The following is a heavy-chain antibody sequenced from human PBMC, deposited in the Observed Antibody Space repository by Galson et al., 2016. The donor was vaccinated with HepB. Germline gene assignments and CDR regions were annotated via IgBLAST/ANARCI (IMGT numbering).Heavy chain of an antibody. Sequence: VKVSCKASGYTFTTYAMYWVRQAPGQRLEWMGWINAANGDTTYSQKLQGRGTITWDTSANTAYMELGSLRSEDTAVYYCARGHIVATVDYYYYGLDVWGQGTTVTVAS. CDR3: ARGHIVATVDYYYYGLDV. V-gene: IGHV1-3*01. D-gene: IGHD5-12*01. CDR2: INAANGDT. J-gene: IGHJ6*02. CDR1: GYTFTTYA.